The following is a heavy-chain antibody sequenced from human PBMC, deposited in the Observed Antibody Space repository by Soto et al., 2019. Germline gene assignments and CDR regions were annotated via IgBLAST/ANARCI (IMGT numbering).Heavy chain of an antibody. Sequence: GGSLRLSCAASGFTFSSYAMSWVRQAPGKGLEWVSAISGSGGSTYYADSVKGRFTISRDNSKNTLYLQMNSLRAEDTAVYYCARGPPVPDSSGSLDYWRQGTLVTVSS. CDR1: GFTFSSYA. D-gene: IGHD6-19*01. J-gene: IGHJ4*02. CDR2: ISGSGGST. V-gene: IGHV3-23*01. CDR3: ARGPPVPDSSGSLDY.